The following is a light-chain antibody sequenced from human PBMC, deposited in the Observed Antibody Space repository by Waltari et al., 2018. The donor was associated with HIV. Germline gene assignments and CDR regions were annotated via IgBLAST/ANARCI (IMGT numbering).Light chain of an antibody. CDR1: ALPNQY. V-gene: IGLV3-25*03. CDR2: KVS. CDR3: QSTDSSVTYVV. Sequence: SYELTQPPSLSVSPGRPASITCSGDALPNQYAYWYQQKAGQAPVLIIFKVSERPSGIPERFSCSSSGITVTLTISGVQAEDEADYYCQSTDSSVTYVVFGGGTKVTVL. J-gene: IGLJ2*01.